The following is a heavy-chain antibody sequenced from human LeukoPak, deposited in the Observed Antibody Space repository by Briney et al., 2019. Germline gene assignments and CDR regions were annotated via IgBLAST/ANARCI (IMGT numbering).Heavy chain of an antibody. V-gene: IGHV3-9*01. Sequence: PGGSLRLSCAASGFTFDDYAMHWVRQAPGKGLEWVSGIIWNSGSIGYADSVKGRFTISRDNAKNSLYLQMNSLRAEDTAVYYCARDSSGLGEFDYWGQGTLVTVSS. D-gene: IGHD3-16*01. CDR2: IIWNSGSI. CDR3: ARDSSGLGEFDY. CDR1: GFTFDDYA. J-gene: IGHJ4*02.